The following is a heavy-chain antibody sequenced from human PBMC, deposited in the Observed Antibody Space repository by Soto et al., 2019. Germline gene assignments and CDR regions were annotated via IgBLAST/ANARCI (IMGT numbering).Heavy chain of an antibody. Sequence: PSETLSLTCSVSGGSISSGYWTWIRHPPGKGLEWIGYIYHGGSTNYNPSLKSRVTISVDTAKNQFSLKLSSVTAADTAVYYCARVHESGYSYGYFDYWGQGTLVTVSS. CDR3: ARVHESGYSYGYFDY. J-gene: IGHJ4*02. CDR1: GGSISSGY. D-gene: IGHD5-18*01. V-gene: IGHV4-59*01. CDR2: IYHGGST.